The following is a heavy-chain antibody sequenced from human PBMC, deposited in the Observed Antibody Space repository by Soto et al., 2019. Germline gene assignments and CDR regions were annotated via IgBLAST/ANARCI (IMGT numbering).Heavy chain of an antibody. CDR1: GFTFSSYG. CDR2: ISYDGSNK. D-gene: IGHD3-3*01. J-gene: IGHJ6*02. Sequence: QVQLVESGGGVVQPGRSLRLSCAASGFTFSSYGRHWVRQAPGKGLEWVAVISYDGSNKYYADSVKGRVTISRDNSKKTLYLQMDSLRAEDTAVYYCAKDRTLGLRFLEWLLYYYYGMDVWGQGTTVTVSS. CDR3: AKDRTLGLRFLEWLLYYYYGMDV. V-gene: IGHV3-30*18.